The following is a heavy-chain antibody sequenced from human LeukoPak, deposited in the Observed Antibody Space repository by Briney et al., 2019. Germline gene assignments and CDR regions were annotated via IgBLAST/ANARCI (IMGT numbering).Heavy chain of an antibody. J-gene: IGHJ6*03. CDR3: ARGSGNYYYYMDV. CDR2: INPSGGST. D-gene: IGHD3-10*01. CDR1: GYTYTSYY. Sequence: GASVKVSCKASGYTYTSYYMHWVRQAPGQGLEWMGIINPSGGSTSYAQKFQGRVTMTRDMSTSTVYMVLSSLRSEDTAVYYCARGSGNYYYYMDVWGKGTTVTVSS. V-gene: IGHV1-46*01.